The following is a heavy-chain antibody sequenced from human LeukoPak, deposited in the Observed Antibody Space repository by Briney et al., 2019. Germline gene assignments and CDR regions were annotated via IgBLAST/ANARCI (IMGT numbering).Heavy chain of an antibody. D-gene: IGHD6-13*01. V-gene: IGHV4-30-4*07. CDR1: GGSISSGGYS. Sequence: PSETLSLTCAVSGGSISSGGYSWSWIRQPPGKGLEWIGYIYYSGSIYYNPSLKSRVTISVDTSKNQFSLKLSSVTAADTAVYYCARGKSSSWESDYWGQGTLVTVSS. CDR2: IYYSGSI. CDR3: ARGKSSSWESDY. J-gene: IGHJ4*02.